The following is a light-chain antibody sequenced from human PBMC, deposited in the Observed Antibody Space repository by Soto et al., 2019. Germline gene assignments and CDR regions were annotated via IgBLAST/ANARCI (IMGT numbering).Light chain of an antibody. CDR2: NSD. V-gene: IGLV1-44*01. J-gene: IGLJ2*01. CDR3: ATWDDSLSGVV. Sequence: QSVLTQPPSASGTPGQRVTISCSGSNSNIGSNPVNWYQHFPGTAPKLLIYNSDQRPSGVPDRFSGSKSGTSASLAISGLQSEDEADYYCATWDDSLSGVVFGGGTKLNVL. CDR1: NSNIGSNP.